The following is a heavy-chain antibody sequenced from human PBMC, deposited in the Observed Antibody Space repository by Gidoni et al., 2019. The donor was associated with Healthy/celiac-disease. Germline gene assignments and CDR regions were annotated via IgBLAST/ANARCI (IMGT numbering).Heavy chain of an antibody. CDR2: ISYDGSNK. CDR3: ARDRGITGTTELTGPFDY. J-gene: IGHJ4*02. D-gene: IGHD1-7*01. V-gene: IGHV3-30*01. Sequence: PGKGLEWVAVISYDGSNKYYADSVKGRFTISRDNSKNTLYLQMNSLRAEDTAVYYCARDRGITGTTELTGPFDYWGQGTLVTVSS.